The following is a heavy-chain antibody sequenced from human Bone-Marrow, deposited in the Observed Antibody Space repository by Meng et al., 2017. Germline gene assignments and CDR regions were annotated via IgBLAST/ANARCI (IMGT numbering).Heavy chain of an antibody. Sequence: GSLRLSCAVYGGSFRNYFWSWTRQAPGKGLEWIGQISESGASRYNPSLKSGVTISVDMSKNQVSLRWSSVTAADTAVYYCAFVEAGAHAGAFNIWGRGTMVTVSS. J-gene: IGHJ3*02. CDR3: AFVEAGAHAGAFNI. CDR1: GGSFRNYF. CDR2: ISESGAS. D-gene: IGHD3-3*01. V-gene: IGHV4-34*01.